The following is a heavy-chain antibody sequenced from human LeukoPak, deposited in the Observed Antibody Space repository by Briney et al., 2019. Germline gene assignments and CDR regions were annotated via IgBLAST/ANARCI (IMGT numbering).Heavy chain of an antibody. CDR3: ARIAAAGSYWYFDL. CDR1: GDSISSGNYY. Sequence: RTSETLSLTCTVSGDSISSGNYYWGWIRQPPGKGLEWIGSIYYSGSTYYNPSLKSRVTISVDTSKNQFSLKLGSVTAADTAVYYCARIAAAGSYWYFDLWGRGTLVTVSS. V-gene: IGHV4-39*01. D-gene: IGHD6-13*01. J-gene: IGHJ2*01. CDR2: IYYSGST.